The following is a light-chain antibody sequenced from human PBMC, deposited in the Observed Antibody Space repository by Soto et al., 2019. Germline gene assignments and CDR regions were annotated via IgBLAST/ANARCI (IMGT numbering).Light chain of an antibody. Sequence: DIQMTQSPSSLSASVEDRVIITCRASQSISNHLNWYQQKPGKAPKLLIFAASSLQSGVPSRFSGSRSGPDFTLTISSLQPEDFATYYCQQSYSSPPTFVPGTK. CDR3: QQSYSSPPT. V-gene: IGKV1-39*01. CDR1: QSISNH. CDR2: AAS. J-gene: IGKJ1*01.